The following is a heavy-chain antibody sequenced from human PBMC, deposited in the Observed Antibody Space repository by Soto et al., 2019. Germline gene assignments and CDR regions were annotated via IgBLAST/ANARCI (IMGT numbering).Heavy chain of an antibody. CDR1: GYTFTRYD. D-gene: IGHD2-15*01. CDR2: MNPHSGKT. CDR3: ARYGGKRT. V-gene: IGHV1-8*01. Sequence: QVHLVQSGAEVKKPGASVKVSCKASGYTFTRYDINWVRQAAGQGPEWMGYMNPHSGKTGYADKFEGRVTISMDTSISTVYMELSSLTSEDAAVYYCARYGGKRTWGQGTLVTVSS. J-gene: IGHJ4*02.